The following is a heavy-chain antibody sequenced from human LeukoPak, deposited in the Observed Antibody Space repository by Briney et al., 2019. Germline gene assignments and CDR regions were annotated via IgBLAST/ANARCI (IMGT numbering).Heavy chain of an antibody. Sequence: ASVKVSCKASGYTFTSYDINWVRQATGQGLEWMGWMNPNSGNTGYAQKFQGRVTMTRNTSISTAYMELSSLRSEDTAVCYCARALGYCSSTSCYNWFDPWGQGTLVTVSS. CDR1: GYTFTSYD. D-gene: IGHD2-2*01. CDR2: MNPNSGNT. J-gene: IGHJ5*02. CDR3: ARALGYCSSTSCYNWFDP. V-gene: IGHV1-8*01.